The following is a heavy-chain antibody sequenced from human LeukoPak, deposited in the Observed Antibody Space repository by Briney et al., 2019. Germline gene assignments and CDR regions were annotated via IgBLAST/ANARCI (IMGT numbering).Heavy chain of an antibody. CDR2: IYSGGST. CDR1: GFTVSSNY. CDR3: ARGTYYYDSSGYYVDVIGPRGGYYFDY. D-gene: IGHD3-22*01. J-gene: IGHJ4*02. V-gene: IGHV3-53*01. Sequence: PGGSLRLSCAASGFTVSSNYMSWVRQAPGKGLEWVSVIYSGGSTYYADSVKGRFTISRDNSKNTLYLQMNSLRAEDTAVYYCARGTYYYDSSGYYVDVIGPRGGYYFDYWGQGTLVTVSS.